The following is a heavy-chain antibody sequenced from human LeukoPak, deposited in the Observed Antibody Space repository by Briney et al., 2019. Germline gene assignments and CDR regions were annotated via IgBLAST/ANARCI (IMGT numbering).Heavy chain of an antibody. V-gene: IGHV1-2*02. J-gene: IGHJ4*02. CDR3: ASLRSPQTGQKKYFDY. CDR1: GYTFTGYY. D-gene: IGHD1-14*01. Sequence: ASVKVSCKASGYTFTGYYMHWVRQAPGQGLEWMGWINPNSGGTNYAQKFQGRVTMARDTSISTAYMELSRLRSDDTAVYYCASLRSPQTGQKKYFDYWGQGTLVTVSS. CDR2: INPNSGGT.